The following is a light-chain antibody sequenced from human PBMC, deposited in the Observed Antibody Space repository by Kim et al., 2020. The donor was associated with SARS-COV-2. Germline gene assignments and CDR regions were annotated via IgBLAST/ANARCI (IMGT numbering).Light chain of an antibody. CDR2: AAS. J-gene: IGKJ1*01. V-gene: IGKV1-27*01. CDR1: QDITNY. Sequence: DIQMTQSPSSLSASVGDRVTITCRASQDITNYLAWYQQKPGKVPKLLIHAASTLQSGVPSRFSGSGSGTDFTLTISSLQPEDVATYYCQNYNSAPWTFGQGTKVDIK. CDR3: QNYNSAPWT.